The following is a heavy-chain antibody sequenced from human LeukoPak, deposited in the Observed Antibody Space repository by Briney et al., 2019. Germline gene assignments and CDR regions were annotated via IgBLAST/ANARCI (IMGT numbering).Heavy chain of an antibody. CDR1: AYSFTNYG. CDR3: ARINRVSLLWFDY. D-gene: IGHD2-21*01. Sequence: HGESPKISSKASAYSFTNYGIGWVRQMPGKGLEWMGITYPSDSNTRYSPSFYGQVTISADKSIRTAYLQWSSLKASDTAMYYYARINRVSLLWFDYWGQGTLVTVSS. CDR2: TYPSDSNT. J-gene: IGHJ5*01. V-gene: IGHV5-51*01.